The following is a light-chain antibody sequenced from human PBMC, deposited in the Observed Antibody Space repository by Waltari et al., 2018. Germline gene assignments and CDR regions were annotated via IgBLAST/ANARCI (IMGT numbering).Light chain of an antibody. CDR1: QCIRKG. CDR3: QQYNSYRS. Sequence: DIQMTQSPSTLSASVGDRVTITCRASQCIRKGLAWYQQKPGKAPNLLIYKTSTLESGVPSRFSGSGAVTEFTLTIDSLQPDDFATYYFQQYNSYRSFGQGTKVEIK. V-gene: IGKV1-5*03. J-gene: IGKJ1*01. CDR2: KTS.